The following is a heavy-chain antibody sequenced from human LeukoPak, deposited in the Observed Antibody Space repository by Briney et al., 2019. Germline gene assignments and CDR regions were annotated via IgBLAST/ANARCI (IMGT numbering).Heavy chain of an antibody. Sequence: GGSLRLSCAASGFTVSSNYMSWVRQAPGKGLEWASVIYSGGSTYYADSVKGRFTISRDNSKNTLYLQMNSLRAEDTAVYYCARDRGAVAGYYFDYWGQGTLVTVSS. J-gene: IGHJ4*02. D-gene: IGHD6-19*01. CDR3: ARDRGAVAGYYFDY. CDR1: GFTVSSNY. CDR2: IYSGGST. V-gene: IGHV3-66*01.